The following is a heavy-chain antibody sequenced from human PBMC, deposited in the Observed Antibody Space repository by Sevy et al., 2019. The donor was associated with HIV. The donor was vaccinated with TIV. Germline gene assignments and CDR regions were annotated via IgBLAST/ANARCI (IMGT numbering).Heavy chain of an antibody. V-gene: IGHV3-30*02. J-gene: IGHJ6*02. D-gene: IGHD2-2*01. CDR2: TRYDGSTK. Sequence: GGSLRLSCAASGFTFNVYGMHWVRQAPGKGLQWVAFTRYDGSTKYYADSVKGRFTISRDNSKNTLYLQMNSLRAEDTAVYYCAKDLCSSTSCYVYYYYYGMDVWGQGTTVTVSS. CDR3: AKDLCSSTSCYVYYYYYGMDV. CDR1: GFTFNVYG.